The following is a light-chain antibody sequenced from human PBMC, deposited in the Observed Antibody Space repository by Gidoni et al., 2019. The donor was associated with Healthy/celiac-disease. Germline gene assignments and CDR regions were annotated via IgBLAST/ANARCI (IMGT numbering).Light chain of an antibody. V-gene: IGKV1-39*01. J-gene: IGKJ2*01. CDR1: QSISSY. Sequence: DIQMTQSPSSLSASVGDRVTITCRASQSISSYLNWYQQKPGKAPKLLIYAASSLQSGVPSRFSGSGSGTDFTLTISSLQPEDFATYYCQQSYSTPPNFXQXTKLXIK. CDR2: AAS. CDR3: QQSYSTPPN.